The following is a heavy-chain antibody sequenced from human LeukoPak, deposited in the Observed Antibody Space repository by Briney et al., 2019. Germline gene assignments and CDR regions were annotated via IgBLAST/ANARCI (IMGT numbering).Heavy chain of an antibody. J-gene: IGHJ6*03. CDR3: AREPSYYGGNYYMDV. Sequence: SETLSLTCTVSGGSISSGDYYWSWIRQPPGKGLEWSGYIYYSGSTHYNPSLKSRVSISVDTSKNQFSLKLSSVTAADTAVYYCAREPSYYGGNYYMDVWGKGTTVTVSS. CDR2: IYYSGST. CDR1: GGSISSGDYY. V-gene: IGHV4-30-4*01. D-gene: IGHD4-23*01.